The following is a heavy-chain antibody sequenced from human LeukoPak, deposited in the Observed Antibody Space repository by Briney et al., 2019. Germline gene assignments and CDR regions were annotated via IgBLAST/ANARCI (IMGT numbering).Heavy chain of an antibody. CDR3: AKGSVVAAKGRGYYFDY. D-gene: IGHD2-15*01. Sequence: GRSLRLSCAASGFTFRSYGMHWVRQAPGKGLEWVAVISYDGSNKYYADSVKGRFTISRDNSKNTLYLQMNSLRAEDTAVYYCAKGSVVAAKGRGYYFDYWGQGTLVTVSS. CDR2: ISYDGSNK. V-gene: IGHV3-30*18. J-gene: IGHJ4*02. CDR1: GFTFRSYG.